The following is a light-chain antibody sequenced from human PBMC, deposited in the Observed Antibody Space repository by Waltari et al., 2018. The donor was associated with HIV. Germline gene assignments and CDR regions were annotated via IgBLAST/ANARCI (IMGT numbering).Light chain of an antibody. J-gene: IGKJ2*01. CDR1: QSVSSN. Sequence: EIVMTQSPATLSVSPGGRATLSCRASQSVSSNLAWHQQKPGQAPRLLIYGASTRATGIPARFSGSGSGTEFTLTISSLQSEDFAVYYCQQYNNWPRTFGQGTKLEIK. V-gene: IGKV3-15*01. CDR3: QQYNNWPRT. CDR2: GAS.